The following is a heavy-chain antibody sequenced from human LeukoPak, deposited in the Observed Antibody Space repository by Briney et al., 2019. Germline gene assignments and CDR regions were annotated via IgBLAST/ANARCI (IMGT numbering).Heavy chain of an antibody. J-gene: IGHJ4*02. CDR2: ITSSSSYV. Sequence: GGSLRLSCAASGFTFSIYNMNWVRQAPGKGLEWVSSITSSSSYVYYADSVKGRFTISRDNAKNSLYLQMNSLRAEDTALYYCAKDIFTMVRGVVDYWGQGTLVTVSS. D-gene: IGHD3-10*01. V-gene: IGHV3-21*04. CDR3: AKDIFTMVRGVVDY. CDR1: GFTFSIYN.